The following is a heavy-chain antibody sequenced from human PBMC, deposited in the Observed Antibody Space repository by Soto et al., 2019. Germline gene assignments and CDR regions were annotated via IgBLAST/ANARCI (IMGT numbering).Heavy chain of an antibody. D-gene: IGHD3-3*01. Sequence: ASVKVSCKVSGYTLTELSMHWVRQAPGKGLEWMGGFDPEDGETIYAQKFQGRVTMTEDTSTDTAYMELSSLRSEDTAVYYCETMVGLRFLEWTNFDYWGQGNLVTVSS. CDR1: GYTLTELS. CDR3: ETMVGLRFLEWTNFDY. J-gene: IGHJ4*02. V-gene: IGHV1-24*01. CDR2: FDPEDGET.